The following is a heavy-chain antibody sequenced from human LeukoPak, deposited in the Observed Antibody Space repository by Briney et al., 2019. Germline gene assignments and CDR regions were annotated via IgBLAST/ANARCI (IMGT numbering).Heavy chain of an antibody. J-gene: IGHJ4*02. CDR2: IYYSGNT. V-gene: IGHV4-39*01. CDR1: GGSISSSSRY. Sequence: SETLSLTCTVSGGSISSSSRYWGWIRQPPGKGLEWIGSIYYSGNTYYNASLKSQVSISIDTSKNRFSLKLTSVTAADTAVYYCARQTGSGLFILPGGQGTLVTVSS. D-gene: IGHD3/OR15-3a*01. CDR3: ARQTGSGLFILP.